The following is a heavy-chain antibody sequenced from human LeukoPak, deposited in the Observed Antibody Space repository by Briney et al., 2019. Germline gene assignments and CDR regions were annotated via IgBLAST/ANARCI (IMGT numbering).Heavy chain of an antibody. CDR1: GFTFSSYW. J-gene: IGHJ4*02. Sequence: GGSLRLSCAASGFTFSSYWMSWVRQAPGKGLEWVANIKQDGSEKYYVDSVKGRFTISRDKAKNSLYLQMNSLRAEDTAVYYCARDNTYYYGSGSYYHHGYFDYWGQGTLVAVSS. CDR3: ARDNTYYYGSGSYYHHGYFDY. CDR2: IKQDGSEK. D-gene: IGHD3-10*01. V-gene: IGHV3-7*01.